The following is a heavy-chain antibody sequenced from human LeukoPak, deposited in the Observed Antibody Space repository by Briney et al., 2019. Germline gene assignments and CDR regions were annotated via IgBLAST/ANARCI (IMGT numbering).Heavy chain of an antibody. J-gene: IGHJ4*02. CDR2: ISGSGGST. CDR1: GFTFSSYA. Sequence: GGSLRLSCAASGFTFSSYAMSWVRQAPGEGLEWVSAISGSGGSTYYADSVKGRFTISRDNSKNTLYLQMNSLRAEDTAVYYCAKGGRAYYDSSGYFDYWGQGTLVTVSS. D-gene: IGHD3-22*01. V-gene: IGHV3-23*01. CDR3: AKGGRAYYDSSGYFDY.